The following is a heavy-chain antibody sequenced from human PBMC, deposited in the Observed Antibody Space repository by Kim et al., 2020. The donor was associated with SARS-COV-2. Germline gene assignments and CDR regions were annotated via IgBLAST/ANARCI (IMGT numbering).Heavy chain of an antibody. J-gene: IGHJ3*01. Sequence: SETLSLTCAVYGGSFSGYYWSWIRKPPGKGLEWIGEINHSGSTNYNPSLKSRVTISVDTSKNQFSLKLSSVTAADTAVYYCARERGLLWIGPKIVSDAF. D-gene: IGHD3-10*01. CDR2: INHSGST. CDR1: GGSFSGYY. CDR3: ARERGLLWIGPKIVSDAF. V-gene: IGHV4-34*01.